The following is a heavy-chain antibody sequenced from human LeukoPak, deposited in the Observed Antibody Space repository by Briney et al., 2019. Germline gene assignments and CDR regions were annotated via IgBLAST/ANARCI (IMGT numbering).Heavy chain of an antibody. CDR3: ARDAAYDFRNPYRYFQH. D-gene: IGHD3-3*01. V-gene: IGHV3-7*01. J-gene: IGHJ1*01. Sequence: GGSLRLSCAASGFTFSSSWRSWVRQAPGKGLEWVANIKQDGSEKYYADSLKGRFTISRDNAKSALYLQMNSLRAEDTAVYYCARDAAYDFRNPYRYFQHWGQGTLVTVSS. CDR2: IKQDGSEK. CDR1: GFTFSSSW.